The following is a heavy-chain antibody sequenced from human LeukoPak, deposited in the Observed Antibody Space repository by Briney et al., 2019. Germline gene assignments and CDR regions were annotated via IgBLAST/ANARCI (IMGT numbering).Heavy chain of an antibody. V-gene: IGHV4-59*01. CDR2: IYYSGST. D-gene: IGHD5-12*01. CDR3: ARGGSGYDSFYYYGMDV. Sequence: PSETLSLTCTVSGGSINSYYWSWIRQPPGKGLEWIAYIYYSGSTKYNPSLKSRVTISVDTSKNQFSLKLRSVTAADTAVYYCARGGSGYDSFYYYGMDVWGQGTTVTVSS. J-gene: IGHJ6*02. CDR1: GGSINSYY.